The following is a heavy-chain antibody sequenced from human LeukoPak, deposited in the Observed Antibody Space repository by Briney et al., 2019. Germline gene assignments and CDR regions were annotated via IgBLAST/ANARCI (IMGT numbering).Heavy chain of an antibody. D-gene: IGHD2-21*02. Sequence: SETLSLTCTVSGGSVSSGSYYWSWIRQPPGKGLEWIGYIYYSGSTNYNPSLKSRVTISVDTSKNQFSLKLSSVTAADTAVYYCARGCGGDCYLPDYWGQGTLVTVFS. V-gene: IGHV4-61*01. CDR3: ARGCGGDCYLPDY. CDR1: GGSVSSGSYY. J-gene: IGHJ4*02. CDR2: IYYSGST.